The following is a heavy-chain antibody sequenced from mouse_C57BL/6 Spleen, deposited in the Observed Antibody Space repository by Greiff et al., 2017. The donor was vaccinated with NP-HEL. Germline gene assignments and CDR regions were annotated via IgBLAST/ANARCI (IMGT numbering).Heavy chain of an antibody. CDR3: ARQSDYYGSSYGARDY. V-gene: IGHV5-6*01. Sequence: EVQVVESGGDLVKPGGSLKLSCAASGFTFSSYGMSWVRQTPDTRLEWVATISSGGSYTYYPDSVKGRFTISRDNAKNTLYLQMGSRKSEDTAMYYCARQSDYYGSSYGARDYWGQGTSVTVAS. D-gene: IGHD1-1*01. CDR1: GFTFSSYG. J-gene: IGHJ4*01. CDR2: ISSGGSYT.